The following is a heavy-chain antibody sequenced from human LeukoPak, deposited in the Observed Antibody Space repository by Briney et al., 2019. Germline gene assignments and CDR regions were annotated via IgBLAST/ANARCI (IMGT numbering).Heavy chain of an antibody. Sequence: GSLSLSCAASGFTVSSNYMSWVRQATGQGLEWVAVSYSGGSTYYADSVKGRFTISRDNSKNTLHLQINSLRAEDTAVYYCARGIRYFDWLLRPGAFDIWGQGTMVTVSS. D-gene: IGHD3-9*01. J-gene: IGHJ3*02. V-gene: IGHV3-66*01. CDR1: GFTVSSNY. CDR3: ARGIRYFDWLLRPGAFDI. CDR2: SYSGGST.